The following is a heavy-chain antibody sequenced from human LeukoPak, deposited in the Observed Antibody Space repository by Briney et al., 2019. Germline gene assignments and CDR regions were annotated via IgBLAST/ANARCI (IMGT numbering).Heavy chain of an antibody. CDR2: IYYSGNT. Sequence: PSETLSLTCTVSGGSVGSGNYYWSWIRQPPGKGLEWIGDIYYSGNTKYSPSLKSRVSISRDTSKNQFSLKLSSVTAADTAVYYCARVYGGIDAFDMWGQGTMVTVSS. V-gene: IGHV4-61*01. J-gene: IGHJ3*02. CDR1: GGSVGSGNYY. CDR3: ARVYGGIDAFDM. D-gene: IGHD4-23*01.